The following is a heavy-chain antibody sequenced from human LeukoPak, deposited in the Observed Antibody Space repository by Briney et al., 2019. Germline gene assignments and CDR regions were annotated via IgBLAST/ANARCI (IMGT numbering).Heavy chain of an antibody. Sequence: ASVKLSCKASGYTFTSYDINWVRQATGQGLEWMGWMNPNSGNTGYAQKFQGRVTMTRNTSISTAYMELSSLRSEDTAVYHCARKLYPTSGEFDYWGQGTLVTVSS. CDR2: MNPNSGNT. CDR3: ARKLYPTSGEFDY. D-gene: IGHD3-16*02. CDR1: GYTFTSYD. V-gene: IGHV1-8*01. J-gene: IGHJ4*02.